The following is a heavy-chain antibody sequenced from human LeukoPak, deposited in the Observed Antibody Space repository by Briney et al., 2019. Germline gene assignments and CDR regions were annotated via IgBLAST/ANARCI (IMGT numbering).Heavy chain of an antibody. V-gene: IGHV3-23*01. J-gene: IGHJ4*02. CDR1: GFTFSSYA. CDR3: AKYGIGWLLEGSDYFDY. CDR2: ISGSGGST. D-gene: IGHD3-22*01. Sequence: PGGSLRLSCAASGFTFSSYAMSWVRQAPGKGLEWVSAISGSGGSTYYADSVKGRFTISRDNSKNTLYLQMNSLRAEDTAVYYCAKYGIGWLLEGSDYFDYWGQGTLVTVSS.